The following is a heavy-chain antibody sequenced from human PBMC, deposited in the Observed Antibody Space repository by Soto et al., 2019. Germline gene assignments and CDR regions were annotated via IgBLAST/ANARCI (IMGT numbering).Heavy chain of an antibody. D-gene: IGHD2-15*01. Sequence: GASVKVSCKASGGTFSSYAISWVRQAPGQGLECMGGIIPIFGTANYAQKFQGRVTITADESTSTAYMELSSLRSEDTAVYYCARDLVRNTYPRSGLYYYYGMDVWGQGTTVTVSS. CDR1: GGTFSSYA. J-gene: IGHJ6*02. CDR2: IIPIFGTA. CDR3: ARDLVRNTYPRSGLYYYYGMDV. V-gene: IGHV1-69*13.